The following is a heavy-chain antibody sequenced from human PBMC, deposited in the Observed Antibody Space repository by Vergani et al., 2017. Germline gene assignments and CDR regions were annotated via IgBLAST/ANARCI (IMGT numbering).Heavy chain of an antibody. CDR1: GDSLSSDDYY. V-gene: IGHV4-30-4*08. CDR2: IYDSEST. J-gene: IGHJ4*02. Sequence: QVQLQESGPRLVKTSQTLSLTCSVSGDSLSSDDYYWTWIRQSPGRGLEYIGYIYDSESTYYNPSLQSRVTISVDTSKNQFSLNLRSVTAADSAVYYCARVGVLTGFESWGQGALVTVSS. CDR3: ARVGVLTGFES. D-gene: IGHD3-9*01.